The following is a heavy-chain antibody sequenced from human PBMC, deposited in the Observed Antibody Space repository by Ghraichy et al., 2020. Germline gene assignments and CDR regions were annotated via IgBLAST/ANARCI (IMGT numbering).Heavy chain of an antibody. Sequence: ASVKVSCKASGYTFTSYAMHWVRQAPGQRLEWMGWINAGNGNTKYSQKFQGRVTITRDTSASTAYMELSSPRSEDTAVYYCARAPYYYDSSGYYPYFDYWGQGTLVTVSS. J-gene: IGHJ4*02. V-gene: IGHV1-3*01. CDR2: INAGNGNT. CDR1: GYTFTSYA. D-gene: IGHD3-22*01. CDR3: ARAPYYYDSSGYYPYFDY.